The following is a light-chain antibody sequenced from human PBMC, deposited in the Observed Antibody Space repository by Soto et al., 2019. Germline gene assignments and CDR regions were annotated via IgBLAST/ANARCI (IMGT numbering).Light chain of an antibody. V-gene: IGKV3-15*01. J-gene: IGKJ3*01. CDR3: QQHNNWPPLT. CDR1: QSVSSN. CDR2: GAS. Sequence: EIVITQSPASLSVYRGERSTLSCIASQSVSSNLAWYQQKPGQAPRLLIYGASTRATGIPARFSGSGSGTEFTLTISSLQSEHFAVYYCQQHNNWPPLTFGPGTKVDIK.